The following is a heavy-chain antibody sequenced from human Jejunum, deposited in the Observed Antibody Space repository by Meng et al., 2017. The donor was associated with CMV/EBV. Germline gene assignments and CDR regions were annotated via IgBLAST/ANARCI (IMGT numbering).Heavy chain of an antibody. V-gene: IGHV4-39*01. D-gene: IGHD3-3*01. Sequence: YYWVLIRQPPGKGLEWIGSMYYDGSSYYNPSLKSRVTISVDTSNNQFSLNLNSVTAADTALYYCARQTYDFWSNYPSPLVFDYWGPGTLVTVSS. J-gene: IGHJ4*02. CDR1: YY. CDR3: ARQTYDFWSNYPSPLVFDY. CDR2: MYYDGSS.